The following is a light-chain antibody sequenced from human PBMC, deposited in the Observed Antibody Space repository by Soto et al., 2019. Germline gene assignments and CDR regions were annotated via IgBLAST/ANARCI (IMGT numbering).Light chain of an antibody. CDR3: CSFAAGGTLI. CDR2: EVI. V-gene: IGLV2-23*02. Sequence: QSALTQPASVSGSPGQSITISCTAASTDVATFNYVAWYQQYPGKAPKLIIYEVINRPSGVSNRFSGSKSGNTASLIISGLEAEDEADYYCCSFAAGGTLIFGGGTKLTVL. CDR1: STDVATFNY. J-gene: IGLJ2*01.